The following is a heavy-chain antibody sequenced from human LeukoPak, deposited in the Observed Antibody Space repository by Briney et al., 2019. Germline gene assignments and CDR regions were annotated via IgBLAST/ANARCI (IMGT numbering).Heavy chain of an antibody. CDR1: GFTFSSYS. D-gene: IGHD4-17*01. CDR3: ARDLRGPRDY. V-gene: IGHV3-74*01. CDR2: INPHGSTT. J-gene: IGHJ4*02. Sequence: PGGSLRLSCAASGFTFSSYSMNWVRQPPGKGREWVSRINPHGSTTDYADSVKGRFTISRDNARNTLYLQMTSLRADDTAVYYCARDLRGPRDYWGPGTLVTVSS.